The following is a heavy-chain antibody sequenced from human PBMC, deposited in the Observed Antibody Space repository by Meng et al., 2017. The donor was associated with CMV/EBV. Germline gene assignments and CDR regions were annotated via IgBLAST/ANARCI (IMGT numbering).Heavy chain of an antibody. CDR2: ISSSVSTI. D-gene: IGHD6-19*01. CDR3: ARDIGLSQQWQSNDWFDP. V-gene: IGHV3-11*04. CDR1: GFTFSDYY. J-gene: IGHJ5*02. Sequence: GGSLRLSCAASGFTFSDYYMSWIRQAPGKGLGWVSYISSSVSTIYYADSVKGRFTISRDNAKNSRYLQMNSLRAEDTAVYYCARDIGLSQQWQSNDWFDPWGQGTLVTVSS.